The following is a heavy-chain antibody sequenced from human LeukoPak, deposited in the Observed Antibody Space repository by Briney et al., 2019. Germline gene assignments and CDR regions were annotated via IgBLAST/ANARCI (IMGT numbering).Heavy chain of an antibody. Sequence: GGSLRLSCAPSGFTFSTYAMSWVRQAPGKRREGVSSISGSGGSTYYADSVKGRFGLSRDNSDNRLYLQLNSLRVDDTAVYYCAKSRGVYASGWPPFDCWGQGTLVTVSS. D-gene: IGHD6-19*01. CDR3: AKSRGVYASGWPPFDC. J-gene: IGHJ4*02. CDR2: ISGSGGST. CDR1: GFTFSTYA. V-gene: IGHV3-23*01.